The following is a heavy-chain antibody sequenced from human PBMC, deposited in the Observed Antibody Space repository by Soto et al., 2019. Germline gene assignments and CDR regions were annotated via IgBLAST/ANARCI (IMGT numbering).Heavy chain of an antibody. CDR3: ASVMLRCSYGIHV. Sequence: LRLSCAASGLTFSSYEMHWVRQAPGKGLEWVSYISKSVSIIYYTDSVKGRFTIPRDNAKNFLYLEMNSLRADASAVYFCASVMLRCSYGIHVWDQGTTVTVSS. CDR1: GLTFSSYE. D-gene: IGHD5-12*01. J-gene: IGHJ6*02. V-gene: IGHV3-48*03. CDR2: ISKSVSII.